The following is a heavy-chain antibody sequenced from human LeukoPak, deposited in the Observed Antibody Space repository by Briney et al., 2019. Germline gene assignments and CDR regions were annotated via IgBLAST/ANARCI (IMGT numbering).Heavy chain of an antibody. CDR2: IQPGDSDT. J-gene: IGHJ4*02. CDR3: ARNRGGDGYSDY. D-gene: IGHD5-24*01. V-gene: IGHV5-51*01. CDR1: GYRFTNYL. Sequence: GESLKISCQGSGYRFTNYLIGWRRQIPGKGLEYMGIIQPGDSDTRYSTSFQGQVTTSADKSISTAYLQWSSLKASDTAMYYCARNRGGDGYSDYWGQGTLVTVSS.